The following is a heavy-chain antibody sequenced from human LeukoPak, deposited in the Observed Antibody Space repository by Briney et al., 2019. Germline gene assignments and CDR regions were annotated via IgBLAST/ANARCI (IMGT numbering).Heavy chain of an antibody. D-gene: IGHD3-22*01. Sequence: ASVKVSCKASGYSFIDYYMHWVRQAPGQGLEWMGWIKPNSGGTSYAQKFQGRVTMTRDTPISTVYMELSRLRSDDTAVYYCARDGHDSSGYYQDYWGQGTMVTVSS. CDR3: ARDGHDSSGYYQDY. CDR2: IKPNSGGT. V-gene: IGHV1-2*02. CDR1: GYSFIDYY. J-gene: IGHJ4*02.